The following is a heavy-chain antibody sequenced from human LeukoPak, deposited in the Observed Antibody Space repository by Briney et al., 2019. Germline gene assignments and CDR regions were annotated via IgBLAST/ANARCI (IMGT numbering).Heavy chain of an antibody. V-gene: IGHV3-74*01. D-gene: IGHD6-19*01. Sequence: GGSLRLSCAASGFTLSTYWMHWVRQAPGKGLLWVSRINGDGKDTPYADSVKGRFTITRDNAQNMLYLQMNSLRVEDTGVYYCARGSSSGWPDYFDHWGQGALVTVSS. CDR2: INGDGKDT. CDR1: GFTLSTYW. CDR3: ARGSSSGWPDYFDH. J-gene: IGHJ4*02.